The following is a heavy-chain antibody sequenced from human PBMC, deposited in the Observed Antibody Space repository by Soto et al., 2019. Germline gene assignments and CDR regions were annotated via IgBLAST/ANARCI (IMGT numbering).Heavy chain of an antibody. Sequence: EVQLLESGGGFVQPGGSLRLSCAASGIRFSAFAMTWVRQAPGTGLEWVSAITGTASRTYYADSVKGRFTISRDNYKTTLYLRRNSLRAEDTAIYYWAKGAEGYVVSSLDSWGQGTLVTVSS. CDR3: AKGAEGYVVSSLDS. CDR1: GIRFSAFA. J-gene: IGHJ4*02. V-gene: IGHV3-23*01. CDR2: ITGTASRT. D-gene: IGHD5-12*01.